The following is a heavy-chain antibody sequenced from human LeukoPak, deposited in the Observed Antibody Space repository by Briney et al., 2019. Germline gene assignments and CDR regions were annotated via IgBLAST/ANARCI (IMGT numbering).Heavy chain of an antibody. V-gene: IGHV1-8*01. Sequence: ASVKVSCKASGYTFTSYDINWVRQATGQGLEWMGWMNPNSGNTGYAQKFQGRVTMTRNTSISTAYMELSSLRSEDTAVYYCATFDYYDSSGYYLGVTFDIWGQGTMVTVSS. CDR2: MNPNSGNT. D-gene: IGHD3-22*01. J-gene: IGHJ3*02. CDR3: ATFDYYDSSGYYLGVTFDI. CDR1: GYTFTSYD.